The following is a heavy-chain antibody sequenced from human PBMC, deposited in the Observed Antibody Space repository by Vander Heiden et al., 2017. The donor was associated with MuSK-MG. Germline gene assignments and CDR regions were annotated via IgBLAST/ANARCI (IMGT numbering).Heavy chain of an antibody. J-gene: IGHJ2*01. Sequence: QVQLQQWGAGLLKASETLSLTCGVSGGSFSAYYWTWLRQPPGKGLEWIGEIKKRGSANDNPYLKRRVTVAVETSKKQCSLKLTSVTAADTAVYYCARINGADYDVDLWGRGTLVTVSS. D-gene: IGHD3-22*01. CDR1: GGSFSAYY. CDR2: IKKRGSA. CDR3: ARINGADYDVDL. V-gene: IGHV4-34*01.